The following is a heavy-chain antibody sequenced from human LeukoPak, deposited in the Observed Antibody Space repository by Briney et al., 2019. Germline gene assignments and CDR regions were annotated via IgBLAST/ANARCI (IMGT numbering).Heavy chain of an antibody. Sequence: GGSLRLSCAASGFTFSSYAMSWVRQAPGKGLEWVSAISGSGGSTYYADSVKGRFTISRDNSKNTLYLQMNSLRAEDTAVYYCAKEGWEQWLAQLMRGHWFDPWGQGTLVTVSS. CDR2: ISGSGGST. J-gene: IGHJ5*02. CDR3: AKEGWEQWLAQLMRGHWFDP. D-gene: IGHD6-19*01. V-gene: IGHV3-23*01. CDR1: GFTFSSYA.